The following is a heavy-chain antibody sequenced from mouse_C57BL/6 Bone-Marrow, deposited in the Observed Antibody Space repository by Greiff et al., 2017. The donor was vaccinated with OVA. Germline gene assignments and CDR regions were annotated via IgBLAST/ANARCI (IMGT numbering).Heavy chain of an antibody. D-gene: IGHD2-12*01. CDR1: GYTFTSYW. Sequence: QVQLQQPGAELVKPGASVKLSCKASGYTFTSYWMHWVKQRPGQGLEWIGMIHPNSGSTYYNEKFKSKATLTVDKSSSTAYMQLSSLTSKDSAVYYCARLRRGTWFAFWGQGTLVTVSA. CDR2: IHPNSGST. V-gene: IGHV1-64*01. CDR3: ARLRRGTWFAF. J-gene: IGHJ3*01.